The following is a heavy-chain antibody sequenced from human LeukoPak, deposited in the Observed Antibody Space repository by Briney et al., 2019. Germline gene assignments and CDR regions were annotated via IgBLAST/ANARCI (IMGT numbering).Heavy chain of an antibody. Sequence: ASVKVSCKASGYTFTSYDINWVRQATGQGLEWMGWINPNSGGTNYAQKFQGRVTMTRDTSISTAYMELSRLRSDDTAVYYCARAKYYYDSSGYRGGYYMDVWGKGTTVTISS. D-gene: IGHD3-22*01. J-gene: IGHJ6*03. V-gene: IGHV1-2*02. CDR3: ARAKYYYDSSGYRGGYYMDV. CDR1: GYTFTSYD. CDR2: INPNSGGT.